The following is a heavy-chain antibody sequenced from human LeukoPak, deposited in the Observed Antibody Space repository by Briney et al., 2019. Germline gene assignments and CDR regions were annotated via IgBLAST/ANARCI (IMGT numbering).Heavy chain of an antibody. CDR1: GYTFTIFY. Sequence: ASVKVSCKASGYTFTIFYIHWVRQAPGQGLEWVGWLNPNSGATNYAQKFEGRVTMTRDTSISTAYMDLSRLRSDDTAVYYCARDRVSTIGDFDYWGEGTLVTVSS. CDR2: LNPNSGAT. V-gene: IGHV1-2*02. CDR3: ARDRVSTIGDFDY. J-gene: IGHJ4*02. D-gene: IGHD5/OR15-5a*01.